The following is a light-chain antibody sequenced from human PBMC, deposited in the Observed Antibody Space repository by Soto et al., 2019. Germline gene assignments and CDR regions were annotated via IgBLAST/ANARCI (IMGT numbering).Light chain of an antibody. V-gene: IGKV3-20*01. CDR1: QSVSSGY. CDR2: GAS. Sequence: EIVLIQSPGTLSLSPGERATLSCRASQSVSSGYLAWYQQKPGQAPRLLIYGASSRATGIPDRFSGSGSGTDFTLTISGLEPEDFAVYYCLQHGGAPITFGQGTRLEIK. J-gene: IGKJ5*01. CDR3: LQHGGAPIT.